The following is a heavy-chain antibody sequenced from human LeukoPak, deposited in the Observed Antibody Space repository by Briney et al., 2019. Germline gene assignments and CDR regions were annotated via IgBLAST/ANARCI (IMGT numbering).Heavy chain of an antibody. V-gene: IGHV5-51*01. Sequence: NPGESLKISCKGSGYSFTSYWIGWVRQMPGKGLEWMGIIYPGDSDTRYSPSFQGQVTISADKSISTAYLQWSSLTASDTAVHYCARQPTTQDYSGQGTLVTVSS. CDR3: ARQPTTQDY. D-gene: IGHD1-14*01. CDR1: GYSFTSYW. J-gene: IGHJ4*02. CDR2: IYPGDSDT.